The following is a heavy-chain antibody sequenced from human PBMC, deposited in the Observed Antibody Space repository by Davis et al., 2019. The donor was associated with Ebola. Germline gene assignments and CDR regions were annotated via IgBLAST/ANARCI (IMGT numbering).Heavy chain of an antibody. Sequence: AASVKVSCKASGYTFTSYGLSWVRQAPGQGLEWMGGIIPVFGAVNYAQTFQDRVTISADESTSTAYMELNRLKLDDTAVYYCARDAVVSRGELDFWGQGTTVTVSS. CDR1: GYTFTSYG. CDR2: IIPVFGAV. D-gene: IGHD3-10*01. CDR3: ARDAVVSRGELDF. J-gene: IGHJ6*02. V-gene: IGHV1-69*13.